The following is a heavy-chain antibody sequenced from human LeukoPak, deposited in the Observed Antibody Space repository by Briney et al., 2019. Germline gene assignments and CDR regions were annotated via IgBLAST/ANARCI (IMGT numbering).Heavy chain of an antibody. CDR1: GGSISSGGYS. D-gene: IGHD2-2*01. Sequence: SETLSLTCAVSGGSISSGGYSWSWIRQPPGKGLEWIGYIYHSGSTYYNPSLKSRVTISVDTSKNQFSLKLSSVTAADTAVYYCARSPHCSSTSCYLVWFDYWGQGTLVTVSS. J-gene: IGHJ4*02. CDR3: ARSPHCSSTSCYLVWFDY. CDR2: IYHSGST. V-gene: IGHV4-30-2*01.